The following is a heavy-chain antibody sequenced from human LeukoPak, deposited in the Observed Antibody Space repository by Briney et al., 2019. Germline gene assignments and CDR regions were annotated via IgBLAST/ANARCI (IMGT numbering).Heavy chain of an antibody. Sequence: ASVKVSCKASGYTFTSYYMHWVRQAPGQRLEWMGWINAGNGNTKYSQKFQGRVTITRDTSASTAYMELSSLRSEDTAVYYCASGPDIVVVPDNWFDPWGQGTLVTVSS. CDR2: INAGNGNT. CDR3: ASGPDIVVVPDNWFDP. V-gene: IGHV1-3*01. J-gene: IGHJ5*02. D-gene: IGHD2-2*01. CDR1: GYTFTSYY.